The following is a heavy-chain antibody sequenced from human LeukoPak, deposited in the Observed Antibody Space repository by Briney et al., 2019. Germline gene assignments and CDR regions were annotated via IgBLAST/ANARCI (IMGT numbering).Heavy chain of an antibody. D-gene: IGHD6-13*01. CDR3: ARGRGAAASAY. CDR2: ISSSSSTI. CDR1: GFTFSSYS. J-gene: IGHJ4*02. V-gene: IGHV3-48*01. Sequence: GGSLRLSCAASGFTFSSYSMNWVRQAPGKGLEWVSYISSSSSTIYYADSVKGRFTISRDNAKNSLYLQMNSLRAEDTAVYYCARGRGAAASAYWGQGTLVTVSS.